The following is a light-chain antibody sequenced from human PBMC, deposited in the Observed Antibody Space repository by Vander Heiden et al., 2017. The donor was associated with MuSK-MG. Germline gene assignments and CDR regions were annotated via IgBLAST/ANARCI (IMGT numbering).Light chain of an antibody. J-gene: IGKJ2*01. Sequence: DIQMTQSPSTLSASVGDSVTITWRASQSISSWVAWDQQQPGKAPKPLIYKASSLESGVPSRFSGRGSGTEFTRTTSSLQPDDFATYYCQQYNSYPNTFGQGTKLEIK. CDR2: KAS. CDR1: QSISSW. V-gene: IGKV1-5*03. CDR3: QQYNSYPNT.